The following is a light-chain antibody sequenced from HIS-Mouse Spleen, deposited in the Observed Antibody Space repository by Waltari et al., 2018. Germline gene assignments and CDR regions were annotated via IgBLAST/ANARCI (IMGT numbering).Light chain of an antibody. CDR1: NIGSKS. J-gene: IGLJ1*01. CDR2: DDS. V-gene: IGLV3-21*02. CDR3: QVWDSSSDPSYV. Sequence: SYVLTQPPSVSVAPGQTARITCGGNNIGSKSVHWYQQKPGQAPVLVGYDDSDRPSGIPDRFSGSNSGNTATLTISRVEAGDEADYYCQVWDSSSDPSYVFGTGTKVTVL.